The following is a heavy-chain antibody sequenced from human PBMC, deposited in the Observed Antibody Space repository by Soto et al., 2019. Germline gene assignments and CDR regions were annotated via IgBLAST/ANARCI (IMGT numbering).Heavy chain of an antibody. Sequence: PGGSLRLSCAASGFTFSSYGMHWVRQAPGKGLEWVAVISYDGSNKYYADSVKGRFTISRDNSKNTLYLQMNSLRAEDTAVYYCAKDKFLRFLEWLSLDYWGQGTLVTSPQ. D-gene: IGHD3-3*01. CDR2: ISYDGSNK. V-gene: IGHV3-30*18. J-gene: IGHJ4*02. CDR1: GFTFSSYG. CDR3: AKDKFLRFLEWLSLDY.